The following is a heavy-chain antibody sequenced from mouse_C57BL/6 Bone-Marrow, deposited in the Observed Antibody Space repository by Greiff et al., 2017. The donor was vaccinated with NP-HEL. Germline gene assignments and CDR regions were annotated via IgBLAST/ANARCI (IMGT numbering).Heavy chain of an antibody. CDR3: ANLGRGY. D-gene: IGHD4-1*01. J-gene: IGHJ2*01. CDR1: GYSITSGYY. CDR2: ISYDGSN. V-gene: IGHV3-6*01. Sequence: EVKLVESGPGLVKPSQSLSLTCSVTGYSITSGYYWNWIRQFPGNKLEWMGYISYDGSNNYNPSLKNRISITRDTSKNQFFLTLNSVTTEDTATYDCANLGRGYWGQGTTLTVSS.